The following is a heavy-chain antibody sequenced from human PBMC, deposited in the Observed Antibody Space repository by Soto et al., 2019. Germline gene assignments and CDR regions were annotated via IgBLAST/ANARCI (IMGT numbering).Heavy chain of an antibody. Sequence: GESLKISCQGSGYTFSGHWISWVRQMPGKGLEWMGRIDPSDSYTDYSPTVQGHVTMSADKSINTAYLQWSSLQASDTAVYYCTRHTGYDSSLDYWGQGTLVTVSS. V-gene: IGHV5-10-1*01. CDR3: TRHTGYDSSLDY. CDR1: GYTFSGHW. J-gene: IGHJ4*02. CDR2: IDPSDSYT. D-gene: IGHD5-12*01.